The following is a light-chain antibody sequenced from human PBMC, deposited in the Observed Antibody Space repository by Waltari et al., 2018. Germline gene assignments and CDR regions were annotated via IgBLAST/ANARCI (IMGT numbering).Light chain of an antibody. CDR3: SAYAGNDLVI. V-gene: IGLV2-14*01. J-gene: IGLJ2*01. Sequence: QSALTQPASVSGSPGQSITISCTGTSSDVGSYNYVSWYQQHPGKAPKLMIYEVSNRPSGLSVRFSGSKSGNTASLTSSELQAEEEADYYCSAYAGNDLVIFGGGTKLTVL. CDR1: SSDVGSYNY. CDR2: EVS.